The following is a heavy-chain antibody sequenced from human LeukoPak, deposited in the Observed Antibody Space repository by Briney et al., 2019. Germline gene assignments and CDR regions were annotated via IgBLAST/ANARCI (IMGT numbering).Heavy chain of an antibody. D-gene: IGHD3-22*01. CDR1: GGSISSYY. V-gene: IGHV4-59*08. CDR3: ARVFMPKYYYDSSGAFDI. J-gene: IGHJ3*02. CDR2: IYYSGST. Sequence: PSETLSLTCTVSGGSISSYYWSWIRQPPGKGLEWIGYIYYSGSTNYNPSLKSRVTISVDTSKNQFSLKLSSVTAADTAVYYCARVFMPKYYYDSSGAFDIWGQGTMVTVSS.